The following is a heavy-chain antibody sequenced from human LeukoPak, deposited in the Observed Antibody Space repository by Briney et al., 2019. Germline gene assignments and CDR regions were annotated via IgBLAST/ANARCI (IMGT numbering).Heavy chain of an antibody. CDR3: ARKTGYDYVWGSYRQSN. CDR2: ISSSGSTI. D-gene: IGHD3-16*02. J-gene: IGHJ4*02. V-gene: IGHV3-48*03. Sequence: PGGSLRLSCAASGFTFSSYEMNWVRQAPGKGLELVSYISSSGSTIYYADAVKGRFTISRDNAKNSLYLQMNSLRAEDTAVYYCARKTGYDYVWGSYRQSNWGQGTLVTVSS. CDR1: GFTFSSYE.